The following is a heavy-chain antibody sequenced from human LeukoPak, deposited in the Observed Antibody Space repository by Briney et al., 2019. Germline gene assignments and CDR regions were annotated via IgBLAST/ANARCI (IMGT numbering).Heavy chain of an antibody. CDR2: INHSGST. CDR1: GGSFSGYY. Sequence: SETLSLTCAVYGGSFSGYYWSWIRQPPGKGLEWIGEINHSGSTNYNPSLKSRVTISVDTSKNQFSLKLSPVTAADTAVYYCARGQDIVVVPAARHFDYWGQGTLVTVSS. J-gene: IGHJ4*02. CDR3: ARGQDIVVVPAARHFDY. V-gene: IGHV4-34*01. D-gene: IGHD2-2*01.